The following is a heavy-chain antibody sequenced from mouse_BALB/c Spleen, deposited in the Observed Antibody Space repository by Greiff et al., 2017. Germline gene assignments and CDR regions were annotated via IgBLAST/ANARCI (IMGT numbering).Heavy chain of an antibody. V-gene: IGHV1S81*02. J-gene: IGHJ2*01. CDR1: GYTFTSYW. CDR2: INPSNGRT. CDR3: ARSTARATYDD. D-gene: IGHD3-2*01. Sequence: QVQLQQPGAELVKPGASVKLSCKASGYTFTSYWMHWVKQRPGQGLEWIGEINPSNGRTNYNEKFKSKATLTVDKSSSTAYMQLSSLTSEDSAVYYCARSTARATYDDWGQGTTLTVSS.